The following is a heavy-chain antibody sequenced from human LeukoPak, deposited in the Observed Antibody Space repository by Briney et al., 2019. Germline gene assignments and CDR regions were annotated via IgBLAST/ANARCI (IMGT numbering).Heavy chain of an antibody. CDR1: GGTFSSYA. V-gene: IGHV1-69*05. Sequence: GASVKVSCKASGGTFSSYAISWVRQAPGQGLEWMGGIIPIFGTANYAQKFQGRVTITTDESTSTAYMELSSLRSEDTAVYYCARGEIGYSSSWYTDYWGQGTLVTVSS. J-gene: IGHJ4*02. CDR3: ARGEIGYSSSWYTDY. CDR2: IIPIFGTA. D-gene: IGHD6-13*01.